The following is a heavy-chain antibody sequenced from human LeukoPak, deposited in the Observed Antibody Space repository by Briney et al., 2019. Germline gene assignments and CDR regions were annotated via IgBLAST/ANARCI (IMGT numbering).Heavy chain of an antibody. Sequence: GASVKVSCKASGGTFTSHVISWLRQAPGQGLEWMGGIIPVFGTASYAEKFQGRVTITTDESTTTAYMEMSSLTSEDTAVYYCARGYYYGSESYWHTKWFDPWGQGTLVTVSS. CDR1: GGTFTSHV. CDR3: ARGYYYGSESYWHTKWFDP. V-gene: IGHV1-69*05. D-gene: IGHD3-10*01. J-gene: IGHJ5*02. CDR2: IIPVFGTA.